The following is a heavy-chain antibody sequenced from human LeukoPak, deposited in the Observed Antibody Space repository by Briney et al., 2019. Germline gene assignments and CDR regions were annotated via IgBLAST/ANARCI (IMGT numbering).Heavy chain of an antibody. Sequence: SVKVSCKASLGTFSSYAISWVRQAPGQGLEWMGRIIPIFGTANYAQKFQGRVTITTDESTSTAYMELSSLRSEDTAVYYCAREYSGSLGVIDYWGQGTLVTVSS. CDR1: LGTFSSYA. V-gene: IGHV1-69*05. J-gene: IGHJ4*02. CDR3: AREYSGSLGVIDY. CDR2: IIPIFGTA. D-gene: IGHD1-26*01.